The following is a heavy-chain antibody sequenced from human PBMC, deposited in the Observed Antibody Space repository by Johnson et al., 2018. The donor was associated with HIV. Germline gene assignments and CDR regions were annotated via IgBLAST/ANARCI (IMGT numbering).Heavy chain of an antibody. J-gene: IGHJ3*02. D-gene: IGHD4-23*01. Sequence: EVQLVESGGGLVQPGRSLRLSCAASGFTFDDYAMHWVRQAPGKGLEWVSGISWNSGSIGYADSVKGRFTISRDNAKNSLYLQMNSLRGEDTAVYYCAKDRRSFYGGKAADVFDIWGQGTMVTVSS. CDR2: ISWNSGSI. CDR1: GFTFDDYA. V-gene: IGHV3-9*01. CDR3: AKDRRSFYGGKAADVFDI.